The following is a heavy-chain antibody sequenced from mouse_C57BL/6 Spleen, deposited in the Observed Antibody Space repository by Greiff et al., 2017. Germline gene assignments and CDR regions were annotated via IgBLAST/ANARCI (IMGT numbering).Heavy chain of an antibody. D-gene: IGHD2-3*01. CDR2: IDPENGDT. CDR1: GFNIKDDY. Sequence: VQLKQSGAELVRPGASVKLSCTASGFNIKDDYMHWVKQRPEQGLEWIGWIDPENGDTEYASKFQGKATITADTSSNTASLQLSSLTSEDTAVYYCTTDAEKSPAYWGQGTLVTVSA. CDR3: TTDAEKSPAY. V-gene: IGHV14-4*01. J-gene: IGHJ3*01.